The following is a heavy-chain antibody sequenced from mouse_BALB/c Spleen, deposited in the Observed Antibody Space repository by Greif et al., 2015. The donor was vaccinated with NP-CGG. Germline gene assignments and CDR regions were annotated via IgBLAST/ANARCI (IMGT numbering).Heavy chain of an antibody. CDR3: ARKGVRRAMDY. D-gene: IGHD2-14*01. V-gene: IGHV1-77*01. J-gene: IGHJ4*01. Sequence: QVQLQQSGAELARPGASVKLSCKASGYTSTGYYINWVKQGTGQGLEWIGEIYPGSGNTYYNEKFKGKATLTADKSSSTSYIQLSSLTSEDSAVYFCARKGVRRAMDYWGQGTSVTVSS. CDR1: GYTSTGYY. CDR2: IYPGSGNT.